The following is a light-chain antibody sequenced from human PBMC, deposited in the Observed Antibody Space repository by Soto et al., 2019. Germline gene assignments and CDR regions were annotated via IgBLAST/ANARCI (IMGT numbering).Light chain of an antibody. J-gene: IGKJ1*01. Sequence: DIQMTQSPSTLSASMGDGVTITCRASQSIGYWLAWYQQKPGKAPNLLVYAASTLETGVPSRFSGSGFGTEFPLTIASLQPDDSATYYCQQYNSFSKTFGRGTKVDIK. V-gene: IGKV1-5*01. CDR3: QQYNSFSKT. CDR2: AAS. CDR1: QSIGYW.